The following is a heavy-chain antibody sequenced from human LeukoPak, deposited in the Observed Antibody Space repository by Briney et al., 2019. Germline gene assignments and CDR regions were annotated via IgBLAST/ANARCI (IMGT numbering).Heavy chain of an antibody. V-gene: IGHV3-21*01. CDR2: ISSSSSYI. CDR1: GFTFSSYS. D-gene: IGHD5-18*01. Sequence: GGSLRLSCAASGFTFSSYSMNWVRQAPGKGLEWVSSISSSSSYIYYADSVKGRFTISRDNAKNSLYLQMNNLRAEDTAVYYCALGYNFGYQYFDFWGQGTLVTVSS. J-gene: IGHJ4*02. CDR3: ALGYNFGYQYFDF.